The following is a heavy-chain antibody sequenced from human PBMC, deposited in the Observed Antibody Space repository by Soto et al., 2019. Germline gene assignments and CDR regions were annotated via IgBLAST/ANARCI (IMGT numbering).Heavy chain of an antibody. V-gene: IGHV1-69*13. D-gene: IGHD3-16*01. CDR2: IIPFFKAA. J-gene: IGHJ6*02. CDR3: ARDVPLNYYDGTFSYYAMDV. CDR1: GGTFSSHA. Sequence: GASVKVSCKASGGTFSSHAISWVQQAPGQGLEWMGGIIPFFKAANYAQKFQGRVTITADDSTSTAYMDLYSLRSEDTAVYYCARDVPLNYYDGTFSYYAMDVWGQGTTVTVSS.